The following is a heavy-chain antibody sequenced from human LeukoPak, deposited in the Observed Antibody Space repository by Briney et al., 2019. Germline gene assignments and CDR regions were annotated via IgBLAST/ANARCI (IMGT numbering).Heavy chain of an antibody. J-gene: IGHJ4*02. Sequence: GGSLRLSCAASGFTFDEYAMHWVRQAPGKGLEWVSGIDWSGGRIGYADSVKGRFTISRDNAKNSLYLQMNSLRAEDTALYYCAKDGGSGFSSGWFDYWGQGTLVTVSS. CDR2: IDWSGGRI. D-gene: IGHD6-19*01. CDR1: GFTFDEYA. CDR3: AKDGGSGFSSGWFDY. V-gene: IGHV3-9*01.